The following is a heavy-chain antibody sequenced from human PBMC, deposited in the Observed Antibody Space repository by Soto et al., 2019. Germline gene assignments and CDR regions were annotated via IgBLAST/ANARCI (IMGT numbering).Heavy chain of an antibody. J-gene: IGHJ4*02. CDR3: ARGRFANSCPDY. V-gene: IGHV1-18*01. D-gene: IGHD2-2*01. CDR2: VSTYNGHT. CDR1: DYTFTNYG. Sequence: QVQLVQSGAEVKKPGASVRVSCKASDYTFTNYGVTWVRQAPGQGLEWMGWVSTYNGHTNYAQRLQDRVTMTTDTSTSTAYMELRSLRSDDTAIYYCARGRFANSCPDYWRQGTLVTVSS.